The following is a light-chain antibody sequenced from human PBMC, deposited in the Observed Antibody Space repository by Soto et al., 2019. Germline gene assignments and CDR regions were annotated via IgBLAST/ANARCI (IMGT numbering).Light chain of an antibody. V-gene: IGKV1-39*01. J-gene: IGKJ2*01. CDR3: QQTYSTPYT. CDR2: AAS. Sequence: DIQMTQSPSSLSASVGDRLTITCRASQSISTYLNWYQQKPGKAPKLLMYAASSLQSGVPSRFSGSGSGTDFTLTISSLQPEDFATYYCQQTYSTPYTFGQGTKLEIK. CDR1: QSISTY.